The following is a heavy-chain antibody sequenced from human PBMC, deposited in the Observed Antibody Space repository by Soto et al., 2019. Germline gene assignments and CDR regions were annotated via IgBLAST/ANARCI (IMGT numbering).Heavy chain of an antibody. J-gene: IGHJ4*02. V-gene: IGHV3-30-3*01. Sequence: QVQVVESGGGVVQPGRSLRLSCAASGFTFSNYAMHWVRQAPGKGLEWVAVISYDGNNKYYADSVKGRLTISRDNSKNTVYLQLNSLRAEDTAVYFWARAGFNYYFDYWGLGTLVTVSS. CDR2: ISYDGNNK. CDR1: GFTFSNYA. CDR3: ARAGFNYYFDY.